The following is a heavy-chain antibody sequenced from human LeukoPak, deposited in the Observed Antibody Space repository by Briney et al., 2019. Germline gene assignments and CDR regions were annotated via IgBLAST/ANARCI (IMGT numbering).Heavy chain of an antibody. CDR3: AREFVGAAYYYYYGMDV. Sequence: ASVKVSCKASGYTFTTYGISWVRQAPGQGLEWMGWISAYNGDTYYAQKVQGRVTVTTDTSTSTAYMELRSLRSDDTAVYYCAREFVGAAYYYYYGMDVWGQGTTVTVSS. CDR2: ISAYNGDT. CDR1: GYTFTTYG. D-gene: IGHD1-26*01. V-gene: IGHV1-18*01. J-gene: IGHJ6*02.